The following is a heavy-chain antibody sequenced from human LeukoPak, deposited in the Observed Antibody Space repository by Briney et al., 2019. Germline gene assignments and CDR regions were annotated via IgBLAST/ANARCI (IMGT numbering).Heavy chain of an antibody. D-gene: IGHD6-13*01. CDR3: VKDRAPRIAAAGTFDY. CDR1: GFTFSSYA. V-gene: IGHV3-23*01. J-gene: IGHJ4*02. Sequence: PGGSLRPSCAASGFTFSSYAMSWVRQAPGKGLEWVSAISGSGGSTYYADSVKGRFTISRDNSKNTLYLQMSSLRAEDTAVYYCVKDRAPRIAAAGTFDYWGQGTLVTVSS. CDR2: ISGSGGST.